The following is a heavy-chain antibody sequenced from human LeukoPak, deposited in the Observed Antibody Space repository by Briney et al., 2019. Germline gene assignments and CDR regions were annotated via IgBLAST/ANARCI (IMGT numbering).Heavy chain of an antibody. CDR3: ARDQGGSGSYGGNFDY. D-gene: IGHD3-10*01. Sequence: WASVKVSCKASGGTFSSYAISWVRQAPGQGLEWMGRIIPILGIANYAQKFQGRVTITADKSTSTAYMELRSLRSDDTAVYYCARDQGGSGSYGGNFDYWGQGTLVTVSS. V-gene: IGHV1-69*04. CDR1: GGTFSSYA. J-gene: IGHJ4*02. CDR2: IIPILGIA.